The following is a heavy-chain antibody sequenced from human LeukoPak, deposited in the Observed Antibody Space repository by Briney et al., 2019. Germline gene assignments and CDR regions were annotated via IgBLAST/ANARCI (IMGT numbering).Heavy chain of an antibody. D-gene: IGHD6-13*01. CDR2: ISTSSSTV. Sequence: GGSLRLSCAASGFTFSSYTTNWVRQAPGKGPEWVSYISTSSSTVYHADSVKGRFTISRDNAKNSLYLQMNSLRAEDTAEYYCAREKAPGIEDYWGQGTLVTVSS. CDR1: GFTFSSYT. CDR3: AREKAPGIEDY. J-gene: IGHJ4*02. V-gene: IGHV3-48*01.